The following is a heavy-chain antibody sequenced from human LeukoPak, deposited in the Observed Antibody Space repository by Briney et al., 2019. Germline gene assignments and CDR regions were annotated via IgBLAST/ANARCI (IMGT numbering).Heavy chain of an antibody. V-gene: IGHV3-23*01. Sequence: PGGSLRLSCAASGFTFSNYDMSWVRRAPGKGLEWVSTVIGSGSSTYYADSVKGRFTISRDNSKSTLYLQMNSLRAEDTAVYYCAKKSVTGWYTSTTWYFDLWGRGTLVTVSS. CDR1: GFTFSNYD. J-gene: IGHJ2*01. D-gene: IGHD6-19*01. CDR2: VIGSGSST. CDR3: AKKSVTGWYTSTTWYFDL.